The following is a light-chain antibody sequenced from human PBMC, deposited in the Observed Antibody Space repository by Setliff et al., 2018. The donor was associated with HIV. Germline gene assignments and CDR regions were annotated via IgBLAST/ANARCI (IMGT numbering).Light chain of an antibody. CDR2: EVR. Sequence: QSALTQPASVSGSPGQSITISCTGTSSDVGGYSHVSWYQQHPAKAPKLILYEVRNRPSGVSNRFSDSKSGNTASLTISGLQAEDEADYYCSSYAITNTLPFGTGTKV. CDR1: SSDVGGYSH. V-gene: IGLV2-14*01. CDR3: SSYAITNTLP. J-gene: IGLJ1*01.